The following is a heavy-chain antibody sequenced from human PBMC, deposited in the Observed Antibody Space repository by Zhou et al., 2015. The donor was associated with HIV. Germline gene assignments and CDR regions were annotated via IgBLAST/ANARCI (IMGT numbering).Heavy chain of an antibody. Sequence: QVHLVESGGGVVRPGRSLRLSCAASGFTFDSYAMHWVRQAPGRGLEWVAFISYDESTKYYSDSVRGRFTISRDNSKNTLFLQMNSLRAEDTAVYHCVRSWVVVIPAATFDYWGQGTLVTVSS. CDR2: ISYDESTK. D-gene: IGHD2-2*01. V-gene: IGHV3-30*01. CDR1: GFTFDSYA. J-gene: IGHJ4*02. CDR3: VRSWVVVIPAATFDY.